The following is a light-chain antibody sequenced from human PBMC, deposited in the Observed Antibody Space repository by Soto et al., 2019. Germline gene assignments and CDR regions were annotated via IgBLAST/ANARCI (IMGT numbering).Light chain of an antibody. CDR2: GAS. J-gene: IGKJ4*01. CDR1: QSVSS. V-gene: IGKV3-15*01. Sequence: EIVMTQSPATLSVSPGDRATLSCRASQSVSSIAWYQQKPGQPPRLLIYGASRRATNIPARFSGGGSDTEFTLTISTLQSQDFAVYYCQYYDNWRLIFGGGTTVEIK. CDR3: QYYDNWRLI.